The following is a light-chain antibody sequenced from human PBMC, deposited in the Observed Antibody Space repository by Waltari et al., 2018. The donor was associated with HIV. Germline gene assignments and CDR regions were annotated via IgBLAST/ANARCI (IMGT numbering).Light chain of an antibody. CDR3: QQYYTLRST. J-gene: IGKJ4*01. CDR1: RTVLYNRNY. V-gene: IGKV4-1*01. CDR2: WAS. Sequence: DIVMTQSPDSLAVSLGARATVTCTSSRTVLYNRNYLAWYQQKPGQAPKVLIYWASTRAFGVPYRFSGSGSGTDFSLTISRVQADDVAIYYCQQYYTLRSTFGRGTKIEI.